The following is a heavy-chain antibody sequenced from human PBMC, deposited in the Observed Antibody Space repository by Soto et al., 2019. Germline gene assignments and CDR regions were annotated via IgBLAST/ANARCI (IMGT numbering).Heavy chain of an antibody. CDR3: ARGKIKRIAGFLRAHYYGTDA. CDR1: GGSFSGYY. D-gene: IGHD6-13*01. V-gene: IGHV4-34*01. CDR2: INHSGST. J-gene: IGHJ6*02. Sequence: SETLSLTCAVYGGSFSGYYWSWIRQPPGKGLEWIGEINHSGSTNYNPSLKSRVTISVDTSKNQFSLKLSSVTAADTAVYYCARGKIKRIAGFLRAHYYGTDAWGQGTTVTFSS.